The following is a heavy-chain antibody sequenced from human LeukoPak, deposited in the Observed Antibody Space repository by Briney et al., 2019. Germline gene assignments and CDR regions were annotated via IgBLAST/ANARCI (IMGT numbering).Heavy chain of an antibody. V-gene: IGHV4-39*02. CDR3: SRDYLGFGESGFDY. CDR1: GGYISSSSYY. CDR2: VSYSGTT. Sequence: PSETLSLTRSVSGGYISSSSYYWRWIRQPPGKGLEWIGSVSYSGTTYYNPSLKSRVTIFVDMSENQFSLQLSSVTATDTAVYYCSRDYLGFGESGFDYWGRGTQVIVSS. J-gene: IGHJ4*02. D-gene: IGHD3-10*01.